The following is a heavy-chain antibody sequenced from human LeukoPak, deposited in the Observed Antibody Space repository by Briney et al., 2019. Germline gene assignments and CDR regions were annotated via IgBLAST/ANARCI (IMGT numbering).Heavy chain of an antibody. CDR3: ARLRIHGGDY. CDR1: GFPFSDYY. J-gene: IGHJ4*02. D-gene: IGHD1-14*01. CDR2: ISSSGSNI. Sequence: GGSLRLSCVASGFPFSDYYMSWIRQAPGKGLDWVSYISSSGSNIYYADSVKGRFTISRDNAKNSLYLQMNSLRAEDTAVYYCARLRIHGGDYWGQGTLVTVSS. V-gene: IGHV3-11*04.